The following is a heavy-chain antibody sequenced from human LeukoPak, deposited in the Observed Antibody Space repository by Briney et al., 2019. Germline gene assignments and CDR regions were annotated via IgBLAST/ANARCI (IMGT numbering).Heavy chain of an antibody. CDR3: ARVVVATDYYGMDV. V-gene: IGHV4-59*01. CDR1: GGSISSYY. CDR2: TYYSGST. D-gene: IGHD5-12*01. J-gene: IGHJ6*02. Sequence: PSETLSLTCTVSGGSISSYYWSWIRQPPGKGLEWIGYTYYSGSTNYNPSLKSRVTISVDTSKNQFSLKLSSVTAADTAVYYCARVVVATDYYGMDVWGQGTTVTVSS.